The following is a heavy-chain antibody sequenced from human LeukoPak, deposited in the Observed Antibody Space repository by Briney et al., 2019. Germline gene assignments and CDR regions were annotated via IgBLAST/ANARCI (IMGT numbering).Heavy chain of an antibody. CDR2: IYTSGST. CDR1: GGSISSYY. V-gene: IGHV4-4*07. J-gene: IGHJ3*02. Sequence: PSETLSLTCTVSGGSISSYYWSWIRQPAGKGLEWIGRIYTSGSTNYNPSLKSRVTMSVDTSKNQFSLKLSSVTAAAVYYCARDTVTDAFDIWGQGTMVTVSS. D-gene: IGHD4-17*01. CDR3: ARDTVTDAFDI.